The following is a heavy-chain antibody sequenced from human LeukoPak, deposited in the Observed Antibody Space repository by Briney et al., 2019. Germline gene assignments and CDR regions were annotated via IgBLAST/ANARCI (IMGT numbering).Heavy chain of an antibody. Sequence: SETLSLTCAVYGGSFSGYYWSWIRQPPGKGLEWIGEINHSGSTNYNPPLKSRVTISVDTSKNQFSLKLSSVTAADTAVYYCARAPDTAMGLDYWGQGTLVTVSS. J-gene: IGHJ4*02. V-gene: IGHV4-34*01. D-gene: IGHD5-18*01. CDR1: GGSFSGYY. CDR3: ARAPDTAMGLDY. CDR2: INHSGST.